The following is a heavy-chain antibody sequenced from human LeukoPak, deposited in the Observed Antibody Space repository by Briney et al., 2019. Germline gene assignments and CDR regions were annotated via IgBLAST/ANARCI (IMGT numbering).Heavy chain of an antibody. D-gene: IGHD5-18*01. Sequence: ASVKVSCKASGGTFSSYAISWVRQAPGQGLEWMGRIIPILGIANYAQKFQGRVTITADKSTSTAYMELSSLRSEDTAVYYCASPERDTAMVRSVWYYGMDVWGQGTTVTVSS. CDR2: IIPILGIA. CDR3: ASPERDTAMVRSVWYYGMDV. V-gene: IGHV1-69*04. CDR1: GGTFSSYA. J-gene: IGHJ6*02.